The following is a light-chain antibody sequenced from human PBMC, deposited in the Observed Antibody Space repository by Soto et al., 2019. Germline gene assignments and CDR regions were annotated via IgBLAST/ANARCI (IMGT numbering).Light chain of an antibody. CDR3: GTWDTSLSAEV. V-gene: IGLV1-51*01. CDR2: DND. J-gene: IGLJ3*02. Sequence: QSVLTQPPSVSAAPGQTVTISCSGSSANIGSRYVSWYQQFPGSAPKLLIYDNDKRPSVTPDRFSGSKSGASATRGITGLQTGDEADYYCGTWDTSLSAEVFGGGTKLTV. CDR1: SANIGSRY.